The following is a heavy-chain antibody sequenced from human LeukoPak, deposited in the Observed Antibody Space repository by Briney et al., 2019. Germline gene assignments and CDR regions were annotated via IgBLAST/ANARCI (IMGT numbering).Heavy chain of an antibody. V-gene: IGHV3-23*01. J-gene: IGHJ4*02. Sequence: PGASQGLPCAASGFTISNYAMSWGRHAPAKGLELVSAITDSGGGAYYADSVKRRFTISRDNSENKLYLQMHSRRAEDTAVYYCAKHLKGTKSSDYWAQG. D-gene: IGHD1-7*01. CDR3: AKHLKGTKSSDY. CDR1: GFTISNYA. CDR2: ITDSGGGA.